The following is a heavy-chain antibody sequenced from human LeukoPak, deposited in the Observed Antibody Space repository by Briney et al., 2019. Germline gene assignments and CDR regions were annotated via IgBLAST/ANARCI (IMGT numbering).Heavy chain of an antibody. Sequence: PGGSLRLSCVASGFTFSTYSMNWVRQAPGKGLEWVSSISSSSRHRYYADSVKGRFTISRDDAKNSVYLQMNSLRAEETAVYCCVRDFNTVTTAYLQHWGQGTLVTVSS. J-gene: IGHJ1*01. CDR3: VRDFNTVTTAYLQH. CDR1: GFTFSTYS. D-gene: IGHD4-17*01. V-gene: IGHV3-21*01. CDR2: ISSSSRHR.